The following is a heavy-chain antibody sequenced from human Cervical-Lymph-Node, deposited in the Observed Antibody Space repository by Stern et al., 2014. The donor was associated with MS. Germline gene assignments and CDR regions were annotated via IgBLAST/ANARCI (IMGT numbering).Heavy chain of an antibody. CDR3: ARGNWNYEGMGY. D-gene: IGHD1-7*01. CDR2: IWYDGNKK. V-gene: IGHV3-33*01. J-gene: IGHJ4*02. CDR1: GFTFSNYG. Sequence: VQLVESGGGVVQPGRSLRLSCAASGFTFSNYGMHWVRQAPGQGLECLAVIWYDGNKKYYADSGKGRFTISRDNSKNTLFLQMSSLTAEDTALYYCARGNWNYEGMGYWGQGTLVTVSS.